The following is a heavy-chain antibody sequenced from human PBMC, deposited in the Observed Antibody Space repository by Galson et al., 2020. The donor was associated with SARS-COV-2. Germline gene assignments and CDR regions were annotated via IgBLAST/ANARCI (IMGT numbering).Heavy chain of an antibody. CDR3: ARHLLWLGRVNLGAGNI. J-gene: IGHJ3*02. CDR1: GGSISSSSYY. V-gene: IGHV4-39*01. D-gene: IGHD3-10*01. Sequence: SETLSLTCTVSGGSISSSSYYWGWIRQPPGKGLEWIGSIYYSGSTYYNPSLKSRVTISVDTSKNQFSLKLSSVTAADTAVYYCARHLLWLGRVNLGAGNIRGRGTMVAGSS. CDR2: IYYSGST.